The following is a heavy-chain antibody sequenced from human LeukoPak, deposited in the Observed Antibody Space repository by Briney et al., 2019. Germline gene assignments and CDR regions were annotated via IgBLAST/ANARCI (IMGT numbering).Heavy chain of an antibody. V-gene: IGHV3-7*01. CDR2: MNEDGSGR. D-gene: IGHD3-10*01. J-gene: IGHJ5*02. CDR1: GFTFTSAW. Sequence: GGSLRLSCAASGFTFTSAWMSWLRQTPEKGLEWVAHMNEDGSGRLYVDSAKGRFTISRDDTQNSVYLQMNSLRVEDTAVYYCAAWFGESVPWGQGTLVTVSS. CDR3: AAWFGESVP.